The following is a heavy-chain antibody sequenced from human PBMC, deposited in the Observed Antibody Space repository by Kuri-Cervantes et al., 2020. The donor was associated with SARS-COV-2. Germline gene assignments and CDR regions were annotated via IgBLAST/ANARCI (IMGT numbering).Heavy chain of an antibody. CDR3: ATWPPGDNWFDP. D-gene: IGHD3-16*01. Sequence: ASVKVSCKASGGTFSSYAISWVRQAPGQGLEWMGGFDPEDGETIYAQKFQGIVTMTEDTSTDTAYMELSSLRSEDTAVYYCATWPPGDNWFDPWGQGTLVTVSS. V-gene: IGHV1-24*01. CDR1: GGTFSSYA. CDR2: FDPEDGET. J-gene: IGHJ5*02.